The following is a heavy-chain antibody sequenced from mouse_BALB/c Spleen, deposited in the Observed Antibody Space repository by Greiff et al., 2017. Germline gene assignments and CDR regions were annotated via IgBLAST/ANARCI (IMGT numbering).Heavy chain of an antibody. D-gene: IGHD2-4*01. Sequence: VQLQQSGPELVKPGASVKISCKASGYTFTSYWMHWVKQRPGQGLEWIGYINPSTGYTEYNQKFKDKATLTADKSSSTAYMQLSSLTSEDSAVYYCARFGDYDAWFAYWGQGTLVTVSA. V-gene: IGHV1S26*01. CDR3: ARFGDYDAWFAY. CDR2: INPSTGYT. J-gene: IGHJ3*01. CDR1: GYTFTSYW.